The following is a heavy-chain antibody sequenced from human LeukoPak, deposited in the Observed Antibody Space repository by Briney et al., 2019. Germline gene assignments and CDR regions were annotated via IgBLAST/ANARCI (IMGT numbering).Heavy chain of an antibody. CDR1: GYTFTSYA. D-gene: IGHD2-2*01. Sequence: ASVKVSCKASGYTFTSYAMHCVRQAPVQRLDWMGWINAGNGNTKYSQKFQGRVTITRDTSASTAYMELSSLRSEDTAVYYCACSSTTGAWFDPWGQGTLVTVSS. V-gene: IGHV1-3*01. CDR3: ACSSTTGAWFDP. CDR2: INAGNGNT. J-gene: IGHJ5*02.